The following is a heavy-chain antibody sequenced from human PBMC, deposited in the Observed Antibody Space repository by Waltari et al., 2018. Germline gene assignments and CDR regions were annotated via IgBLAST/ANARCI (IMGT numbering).Heavy chain of an antibody. Sequence: QVQLQESGPGLVKPSEPLSLTCPVSGYSIGSGYYWGWIRQPPGKGLEWIGSIYHSGSTYYNPSLKSRVTISVDTSKNQFSLKLSSVTAADTAVYYCARGRGSHIDYWGQGTLVTVSS. CDR2: IYHSGST. CDR1: GYSIGSGYY. D-gene: IGHD1-26*01. J-gene: IGHJ4*02. CDR3: ARGRGSHIDY. V-gene: IGHV4-38-2*02.